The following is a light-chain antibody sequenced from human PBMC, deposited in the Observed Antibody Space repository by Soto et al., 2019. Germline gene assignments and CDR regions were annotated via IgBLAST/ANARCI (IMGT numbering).Light chain of an antibody. V-gene: IGLV1-40*01. Sequence: QLVLTQPPSVSGAPGQRVTISCTGSSSNIGADYDVHWYQHLPGTAPKLLIYGNSNRPSGVPDRFSGSKSGPSASLAITGLQAEDEAYYYCQSYDSSLGGSGVFGGGTKLTVL. CDR1: SSNIGADYD. J-gene: IGLJ3*02. CDR3: QSYDSSLGGSGV. CDR2: GNS.